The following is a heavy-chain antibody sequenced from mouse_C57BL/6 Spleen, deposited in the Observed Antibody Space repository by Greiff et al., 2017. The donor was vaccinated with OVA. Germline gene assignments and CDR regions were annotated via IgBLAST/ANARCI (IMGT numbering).Heavy chain of an antibody. CDR1: GYTFTSYW. J-gene: IGHJ4*01. V-gene: IGHV1-50*01. Sequence: QVQLQQPGAELVKPGASVKLSCKASGYTFTSYWMQWVKQRPGQGLEWIGEIYPSDGYTNYNQKFKGKATLTVDTSSSTAYMQLSSLTSEDSAVYYCTRRLRDAMDYWGQGTSVTVSA. CDR2: IYPSDGYT. D-gene: IGHD3-2*02. CDR3: TRRLRDAMDY.